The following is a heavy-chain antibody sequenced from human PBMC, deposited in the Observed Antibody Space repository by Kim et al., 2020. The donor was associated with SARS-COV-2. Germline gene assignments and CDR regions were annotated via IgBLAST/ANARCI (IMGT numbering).Heavy chain of an antibody. V-gene: IGHV3-30-3*01. CDR3: ARDRGYCSGGSCYPHHAFDI. CDR2: ISYDGSNK. Sequence: GGSLRLSCAASGFTFSSYAMHWVRQAPGKGLEWVAVISYDGSNKYYADSVKGRFTISRDNSKNTLYLQMNSLRAEDTAVYYCARDRGYCSGGSCYPHHAFDIWGQGTMVTVSS. D-gene: IGHD2-15*01. J-gene: IGHJ3*02. CDR1: GFTFSSYA.